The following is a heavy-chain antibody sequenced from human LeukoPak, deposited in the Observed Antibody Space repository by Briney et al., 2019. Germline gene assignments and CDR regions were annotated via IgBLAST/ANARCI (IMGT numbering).Heavy chain of an antibody. Sequence: ASVKVSCKASGYTFTSYDINWVRQATGQGLEWMGWMNPNSGNTGYAQKFQGRVTMTRNTSISTAYMELSSLRSEDTAVYYCARALAGSGWYDVFDIWAQGTMVTVSS. CDR2: MNPNSGNT. D-gene: IGHD6-19*01. J-gene: IGHJ3*02. CDR3: ARALAGSGWYDVFDI. V-gene: IGHV1-8*01. CDR1: GYTFTSYD.